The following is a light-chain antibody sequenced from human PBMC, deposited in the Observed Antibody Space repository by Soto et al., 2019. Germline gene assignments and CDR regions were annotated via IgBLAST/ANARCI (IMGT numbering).Light chain of an antibody. CDR3: QQRSNWPPLT. CDR2: DAS. Sequence: TQSPSTLSGSVGERVTITCRASQSVSSYLAWYQQKPGQAPRLLIYDASNRATGIPARFSGSGSGTDFTLTTSSLEPADFAVYYCQQRSNWPPLTFGGGTKVDIK. J-gene: IGKJ4*01. CDR1: QSVSSY. V-gene: IGKV3-11*01.